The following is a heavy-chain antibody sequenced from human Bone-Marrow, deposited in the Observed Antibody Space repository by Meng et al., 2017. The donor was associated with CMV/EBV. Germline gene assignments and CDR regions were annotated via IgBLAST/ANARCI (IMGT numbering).Heavy chain of an antibody. CDR3: PRIGVGYTYGAGMDV. CDR1: GFRFSGYS. J-gene: IGHJ6*01. Sequence: GESLKISCAASGFRFSGYSLNWVRQAPGKGLEWVAVISHDGSNKYHADSVKGRFTISRDNSRNTLYLQMNSLRSEDTAVYYCPRIGVGYTYGAGMDVWGQGTTVTGSS. D-gene: IGHD5-18*01. CDR2: ISHDGSNK. V-gene: IGHV3-30*03.